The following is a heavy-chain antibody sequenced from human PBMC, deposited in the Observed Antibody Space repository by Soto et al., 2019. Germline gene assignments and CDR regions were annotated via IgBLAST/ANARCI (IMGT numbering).Heavy chain of an antibody. CDR3: AKVSYGDYVAYHTATWYFEL. CDR1: GFTFSSYG. V-gene: IGHV3-30*18. CDR2: ISYDGSKK. J-gene: IGHJ2*01. Sequence: QVQLVESGGGVVQPGRSLRLSCAASGFTFSSYGMHWVRQAPGKGLEWVAVISYDGSKKYYADSVKGRFTISRDNSKNTMSLQMNSLRAEDTAVYYCAKVSYGDYVAYHTATWYFELWGRGTLVTVSS. D-gene: IGHD4-17*01.